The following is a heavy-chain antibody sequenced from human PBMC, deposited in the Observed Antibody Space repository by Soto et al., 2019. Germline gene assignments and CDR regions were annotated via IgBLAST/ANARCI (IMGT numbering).Heavy chain of an antibody. CDR3: ARARLRAVYAFDI. CDR2: IYYSGST. Sequence: SETLSLTCTVSGGSVSSGAYYWTWIRQRPGKGLEWIGYIYYSGSTYYSPSLKSRLSISLDTSKNQFSLRLSSVTAADTAMYYCARARLRAVYAFDIWGQGTMVTVS. J-gene: IGHJ3*02. D-gene: IGHD5-12*01. CDR1: GGSVSSGAYY. V-gene: IGHV4-31*03.